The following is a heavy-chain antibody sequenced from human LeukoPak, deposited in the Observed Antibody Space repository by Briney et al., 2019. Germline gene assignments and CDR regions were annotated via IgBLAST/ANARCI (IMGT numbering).Heavy chain of an antibody. J-gene: IGHJ5*02. CDR2: IYYSGNT. Sequence: SETLSLTCTVSGGSISGSSYYWGWIRQPPGKGLEWIGSIYYSGNTYYNPSLKSRVTISVDTSKNQFSLKLSSVTAADTAVYYCASFSGILLWFGESRHEGWFDPWGQGTLVTVSS. CDR1: GGSISGSSYY. D-gene: IGHD3-10*01. CDR3: ASFSGILLWFGESRHEGWFDP. V-gene: IGHV4-39*07.